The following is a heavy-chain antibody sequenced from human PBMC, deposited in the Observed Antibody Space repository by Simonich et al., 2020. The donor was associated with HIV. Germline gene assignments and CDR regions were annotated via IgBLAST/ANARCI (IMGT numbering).Heavy chain of an antibody. J-gene: IGHJ4*02. D-gene: IGHD3-3*01. Sequence: EVQLVESGGGLVQSGGSLRLSCAASGFTVSSNYMTWVRQAPGKGLEVFAVLYSGGSTYNADSVTGRFTISRHNSKNTLYLQMNSLRPDDTAIYYCARERWGGYLDYWGPGTLVTVSS. V-gene: IGHV3-53*04. CDR1: GFTVSSNY. CDR3: ARERWGGYLDY. CDR2: LYSGGST.